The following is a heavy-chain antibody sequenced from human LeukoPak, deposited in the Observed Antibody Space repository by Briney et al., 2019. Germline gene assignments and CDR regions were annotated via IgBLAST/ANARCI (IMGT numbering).Heavy chain of an antibody. V-gene: IGHV1-2*02. D-gene: IGHD6-13*01. CDR1: GYTFTGYY. CDR2: INPNSGGT. J-gene: IGHJ6*03. Sequence: ASVKVSCKASGYTFTGYYMHWVRQVPGQGLEWMGWINPNSGGTNYAQKFQGRVTMTRDTSISTAYMELSRLRSDDTAVYYCARAEAAARYYYYYYMDVWGKGTTVTVSS. CDR3: ARAEAAARYYYYYYMDV.